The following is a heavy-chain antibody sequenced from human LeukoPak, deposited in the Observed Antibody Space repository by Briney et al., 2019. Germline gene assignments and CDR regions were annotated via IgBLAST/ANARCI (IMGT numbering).Heavy chain of an antibody. CDR1: GYGFTSYW. V-gene: IGHV5-51*01. D-gene: IGHD6-6*01. CDR3: ARRGDGSSEFDY. CDR2: IYPGDSDT. J-gene: IGHJ4*02. Sequence: GEALKISCRGSGYGFTSYWIGWVRQMPGEGLEGMGVIYPGDSDTRYSPSFQGQVTISADNSISTAYLQWSSLKASATAMYYCARRGDGSSEFDYWGQGTLVTVSS.